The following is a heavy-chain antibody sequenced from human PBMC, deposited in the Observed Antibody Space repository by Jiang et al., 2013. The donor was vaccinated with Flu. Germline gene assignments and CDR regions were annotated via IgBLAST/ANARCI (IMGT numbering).Heavy chain of an antibody. D-gene: IGHD3-9*01. CDR1: GGSISSYY. CDR3: ARVRKYYDILTGYYYYGMDV. J-gene: IGHJ6*02. V-gene: IGHV4-59*01. Sequence: ALLKPSETLSLTCTVSGGSISSYYWSWIRQPPGKGLEWIGYIYYSGSTNYNPSLKSRVTISVDTSKNQFSLKLSSVTAADTAVYYCARVRKYYDILTGYYYYGMDVWGQGTTVTVSS. CDR2: IYYSGST.